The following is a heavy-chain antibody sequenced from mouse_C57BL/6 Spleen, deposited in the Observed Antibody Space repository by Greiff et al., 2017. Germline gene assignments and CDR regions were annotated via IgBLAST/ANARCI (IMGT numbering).Heavy chain of an antibody. CDR2: INPSNGGT. D-gene: IGHD2-5*01. Sequence: VQLQQPGTELVKPGASVKLSCKASGYTFTSYWMHWVKQRPGQGLEWIGNINPSNGGTNYNEKVKSKATLTVDNSSSTAYMQLSSLTSEDSAVYYCAREGYYYSNYGDYWRQGTTLTVSS. CDR3: AREGYYYSNYGDY. CDR1: GYTFTSYW. V-gene: IGHV1-53*01. J-gene: IGHJ2*01.